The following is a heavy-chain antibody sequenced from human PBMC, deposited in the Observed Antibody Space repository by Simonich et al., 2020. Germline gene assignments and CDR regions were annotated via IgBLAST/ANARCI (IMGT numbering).Heavy chain of an antibody. CDR3: ARGLLSGSYYAFDI. CDR1: GYTFNGYS. CDR2: DNPNSGGT. J-gene: IGHJ3*02. D-gene: IGHD1-26*01. Sequence: QVPLVHAWAEAQTHVASVKVSCQASGYTFNGYSRHWGRQAPGQGLEWMGWDNPNSGGTNYAQKVQGRVTMTRDTSISTAYMELSRLRSDDTAVYYCARGLLSGSYYAFDIWGQGTMVTVSS. V-gene: IGHV1-2*02.